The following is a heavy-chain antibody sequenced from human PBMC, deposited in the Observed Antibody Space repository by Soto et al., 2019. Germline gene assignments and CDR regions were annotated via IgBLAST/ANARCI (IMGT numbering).Heavy chain of an antibody. Sequence: GGSLRLSCAASGFTFSSYGMHWVRQAPGKGLEWVAVISYDGSNKYYADSVKGRFTISRDNSKNTLYLQMNSLRAEDTAVYYCATDGDIVVVPAAMCLLDYWGQGTLVTVSS. J-gene: IGHJ4*02. V-gene: IGHV3-30*03. D-gene: IGHD2-2*01. CDR2: ISYDGSNK. CDR1: GFTFSSYG. CDR3: ATDGDIVVVPAAMCLLDY.